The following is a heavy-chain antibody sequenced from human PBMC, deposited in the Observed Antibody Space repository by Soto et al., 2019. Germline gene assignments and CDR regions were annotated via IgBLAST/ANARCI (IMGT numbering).Heavy chain of an antibody. V-gene: IGHV3-23*01. CDR1: GFTFSSYA. Sequence: EVQLLESGGGLVQPGGSLRLSCAASGFTFSSYAMSWVGQAPGKGLEWVSGISDSGGSKYYADSVRGRFTISRDKLKKTVYLQMSWLRADDTAVYYCAKEVAAWVTDLDYWGQGTQVTVSS. CDR2: ISDSGGSK. J-gene: IGHJ4*02. D-gene: IGHD2-15*01. CDR3: AKEVAAWVTDLDY.